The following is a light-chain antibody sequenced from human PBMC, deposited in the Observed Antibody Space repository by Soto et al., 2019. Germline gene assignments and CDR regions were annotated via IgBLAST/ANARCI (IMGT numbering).Light chain of an antibody. Sequence: QSALTQPASVSGSPGQSITISCTGTSNDVGGYNLVSWFQQHPGKAPKLMISEVNKRPSGVSNRVSGPKSANTASLTISGLQAEDESDYYCCSHVGCISQQWVFGGGTKGTVL. CDR2: EVN. CDR1: SNDVGGYNL. V-gene: IGLV2-23*02. J-gene: IGLJ3*02. CDR3: CSHVGCISQQWV.